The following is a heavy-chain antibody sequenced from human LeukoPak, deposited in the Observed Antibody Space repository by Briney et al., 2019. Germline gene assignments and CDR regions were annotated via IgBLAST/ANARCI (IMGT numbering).Heavy chain of an antibody. CDR2: ISSSSSYI. V-gene: IGHV3-21*01. D-gene: IGHD7-27*01. CDR1: GFTFSSYS. CDR3: ASDHWGSYVSFDY. Sequence: GGSLRLSCAASGFTFSSYSMNWVRQAPGKGLEWVSSISSSSSYIYYADSVKGRFTISRDNAKNSLYLQMNSLRAEDTAVYYCASDHWGSYVSFDYWGQGTLVTVSS. J-gene: IGHJ4*02.